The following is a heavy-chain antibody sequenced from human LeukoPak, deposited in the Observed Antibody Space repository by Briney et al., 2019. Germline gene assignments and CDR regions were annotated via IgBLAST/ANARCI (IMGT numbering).Heavy chain of an antibody. CDR3: ARTKLEHVVQDAFDI. CDR2: ISYDGSNK. CDR1: GFTFSSYA. Sequence: GGSLRLSCAASGFTFSSYAMHWVRQAPGKGLEWVAVISYDGSNKYYADSVKGRFTISRDNSKNTLYLQMNSLRAEDTAVYYCARTKLEHVVQDAFDIWGQGTMVTVSS. V-gene: IGHV3-30*04. J-gene: IGHJ3*02. D-gene: IGHD1/OR15-1a*01.